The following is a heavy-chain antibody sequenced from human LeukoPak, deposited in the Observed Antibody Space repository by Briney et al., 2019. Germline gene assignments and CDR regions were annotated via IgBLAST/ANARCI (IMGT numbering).Heavy chain of an antibody. J-gene: IGHJ4*02. CDR2: ISNSGDNT. V-gene: IGHV3-23*01. CDR1: GFTFSSYV. Sequence: QAGGSLRLSCAASGFTFSSYVMSWVRQAPGKGLEWVSAISNSGDNTYYADSVKGRFTISRDNSKNTLYLQMNSLRAEDTAVYYCARRAGDYSHPYDYWGQGTLVTVSS. CDR3: ARRAGDYSHPYDY. D-gene: IGHD3-22*01.